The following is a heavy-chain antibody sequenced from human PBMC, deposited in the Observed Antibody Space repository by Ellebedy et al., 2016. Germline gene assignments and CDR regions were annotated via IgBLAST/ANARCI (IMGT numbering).Heavy chain of an antibody. V-gene: IGHV4-59*01. Sequence: SETLSLTCTVSGGSISSYYWSWIRQPPGKGLEWIGYIYYSGSTNYNPSLKSRVTISLDASKNHFSLELISVTAADTALYYCARGPYVSPFYDFWSNYYFDYWGQGTLVTVSS. CDR2: IYYSGST. D-gene: IGHD3-3*01. CDR1: GGSISSYY. CDR3: ARGPYVSPFYDFWSNYYFDY. J-gene: IGHJ4*02.